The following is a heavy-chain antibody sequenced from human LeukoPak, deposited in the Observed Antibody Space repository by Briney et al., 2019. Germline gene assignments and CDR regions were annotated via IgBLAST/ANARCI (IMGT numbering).Heavy chain of an antibody. CDR2: ISKSRNYI. CDR3: ARALMIVDGLYFDY. D-gene: IGHD3-22*01. Sequence: GGSLRLSCAASGFTFSSYAMTWVRQAPGQGLEWVACISKSRNYIYYADSVKGRFTISRDNSKNTLYLQMNSLRAEDTAVYYCARALMIVDGLYFDYWGQGTLVTVSS. V-gene: IGHV3-21*04. J-gene: IGHJ4*02. CDR1: GFTFSSYA.